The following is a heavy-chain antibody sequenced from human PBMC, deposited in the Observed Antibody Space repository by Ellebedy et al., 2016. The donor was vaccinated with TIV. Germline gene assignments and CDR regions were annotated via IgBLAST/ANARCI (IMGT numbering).Heavy chain of an antibody. CDR3: AREKKYSSGWYYFDY. CDR1: GFTFSSYG. Sequence: GESLKIPCAALGFTFSSYGMHWVRQAPGKGLEWVAVISYDGSNKYYADSVKGRFTISRANSKNTLCLQMNSLRAEDTAVYYCAREKKYSSGWYYFDYWGQGTLVTVSS. J-gene: IGHJ4*02. CDR2: ISYDGSNK. D-gene: IGHD6-19*01. V-gene: IGHV3-30*03.